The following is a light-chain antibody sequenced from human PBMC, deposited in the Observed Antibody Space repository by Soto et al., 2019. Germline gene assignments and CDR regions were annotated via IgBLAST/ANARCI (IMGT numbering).Light chain of an antibody. V-gene: IGLV2-14*01. CDR2: EVS. CDR1: RSDIGDSNF. Sequence: SALTQPASVSGSPGQSVTISCTGPRSDIGDSNFISWYQHTPGKAPRLLIYEVSNRSSGVSNRFSGSKSGNTASLTISGLQAEDEADYYCSSFTSTSTQVFGTGTKLTVL. CDR3: SSFTSTSTQV. J-gene: IGLJ1*01.